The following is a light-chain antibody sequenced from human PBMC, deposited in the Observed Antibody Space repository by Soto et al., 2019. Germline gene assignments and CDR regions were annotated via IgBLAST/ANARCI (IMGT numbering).Light chain of an antibody. CDR2: AAS. V-gene: IGKV1-39*01. CDR3: QRSESTWT. Sequence: DVQRSPSPSSLSASIRDRVTITCGASQSISSYLNWYQQKPGKAPKLLIYAASSLQSGVPSRFSGSGSGTDFTLTISSLQPEDFATYYCQRSESTWTVGQGTKV. J-gene: IGKJ1*01. CDR1: QSISSY.